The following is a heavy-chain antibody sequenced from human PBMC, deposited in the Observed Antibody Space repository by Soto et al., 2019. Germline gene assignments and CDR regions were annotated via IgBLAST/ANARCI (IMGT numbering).Heavy chain of an antibody. CDR2: INHSGST. D-gene: IGHD4-4*01. Sequence: PSETLSLTCAVYGGSFSGYYWSWIRQPPGKGLEWIGEINHSGSTNYNPSLKSRVTISVDTSKNQFSLKLSSVTAADTAVYYCARGMTTIALGYYYMDVWGKGTTVTVSS. CDR1: GGSFSGYY. CDR3: ARGMTTIALGYYYMDV. J-gene: IGHJ6*03. V-gene: IGHV4-34*01.